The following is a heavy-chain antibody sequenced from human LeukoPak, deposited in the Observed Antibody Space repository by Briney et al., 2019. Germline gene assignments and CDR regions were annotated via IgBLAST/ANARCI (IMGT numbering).Heavy chain of an antibody. V-gene: IGHV3-33*01. CDR3: ARDKPPPYYYDSSGIFDY. Sequence: GGSLRLSCAASGFTFSSYGMHWVRQAPGKGLEWVAVIWYDGSNKYYADSVKGRFTISRDDSKNTLYLQMNSLRAEDTAVYYCARDKPPPYYYDSSGIFDYWGQGTLVTVSS. CDR1: GFTFSSYG. J-gene: IGHJ4*02. CDR2: IWYDGSNK. D-gene: IGHD3-22*01.